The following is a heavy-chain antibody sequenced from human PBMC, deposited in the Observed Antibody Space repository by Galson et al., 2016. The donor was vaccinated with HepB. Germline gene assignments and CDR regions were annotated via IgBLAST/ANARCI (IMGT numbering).Heavy chain of an antibody. D-gene: IGHD3-10*01. CDR1: GLNVTSDY. J-gene: IGHJ4*02. CDR2: IYSGGTT. V-gene: IGHV3-53*01. CDR3: ARGSYSRGHD. Sequence: SLRLSCAASGLNVTSDYMHWVRQAPGKGLEWISAIYSGGTTFYADSVKGRFTISRDISKNTIYLQMSSLRAEDTALSFCARGSYSRGHDWGQGTLVTVSS.